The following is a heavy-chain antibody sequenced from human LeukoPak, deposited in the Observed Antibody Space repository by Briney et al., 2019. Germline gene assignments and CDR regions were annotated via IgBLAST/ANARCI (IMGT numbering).Heavy chain of an antibody. J-gene: IGHJ4*02. Sequence: SGTLSLTCAVYGGSFSGYYWSWIRQPPGKGLEWIGEINHSGSTNYNPSLKSRVTISVDTSKNQFSLKLSPVTAADTAVYYCARGPYDYVWGSYRSFDYWGQGTLVTVSS. CDR1: GGSFSGYY. CDR2: INHSGST. D-gene: IGHD3-16*02. V-gene: IGHV4-34*01. CDR3: ARGPYDYVWGSYRSFDY.